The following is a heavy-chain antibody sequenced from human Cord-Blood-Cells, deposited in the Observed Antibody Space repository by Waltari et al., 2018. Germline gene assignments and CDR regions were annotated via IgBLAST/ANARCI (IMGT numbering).Heavy chain of an antibody. J-gene: IGHJ6*02. CDR3: ARHGGYSYGYYYYYGMDV. Sequence: EVQLVQSGAEVKKPGESLKISCKGSGYSFTSYWIGWVRQMPGKGLEWMGIIYPGDCDTIYSPSCQGQGTISADKSISTAYLQWSSLKASDTAMYYCARHGGYSYGYYYYYGMDVWGQGTTVTVSS. D-gene: IGHD5-18*01. V-gene: IGHV5-51*01. CDR1: GYSFTSYW. CDR2: IYPGDCDT.